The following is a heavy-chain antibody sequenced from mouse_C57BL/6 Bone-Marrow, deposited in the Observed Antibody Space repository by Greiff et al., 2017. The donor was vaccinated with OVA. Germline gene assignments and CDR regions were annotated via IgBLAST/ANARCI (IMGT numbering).Heavy chain of an antibody. V-gene: IGHV1-81*01. Sequence: QVQLKESGAELARPGASVKLSCKASGYTFTSYGISWVKQRTGQGLEWIGEIYPRSGNTYYNEKFKGKATLTADKSSSTAYMELRSLTSEDSAVYFCARRGYSNSYYYAMDYWGQGTSVTVSS. CDR3: ARRGYSNSYYYAMDY. CDR1: GYTFTSYG. D-gene: IGHD2-5*01. CDR2: IYPRSGNT. J-gene: IGHJ4*01.